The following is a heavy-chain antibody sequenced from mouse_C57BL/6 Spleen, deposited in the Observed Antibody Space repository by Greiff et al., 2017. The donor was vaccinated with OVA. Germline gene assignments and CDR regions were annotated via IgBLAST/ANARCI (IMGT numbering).Heavy chain of an antibody. D-gene: IGHD1-1*01. Sequence: VQLQQSGPELVKPGASVKLSCKASGYTFTSYDINWLKQRPGQGLEWIGWIYPRDGSTKYNEKFKGKATLTVDTSSSTAYMELHSLTSEDSAVYFCARSPYYYGSSYWYFDVWGTGTTVTVSS. CDR1: GYTFTSYD. V-gene: IGHV1-85*01. J-gene: IGHJ1*03. CDR2: IYPRDGST. CDR3: ARSPYYYGSSYWYFDV.